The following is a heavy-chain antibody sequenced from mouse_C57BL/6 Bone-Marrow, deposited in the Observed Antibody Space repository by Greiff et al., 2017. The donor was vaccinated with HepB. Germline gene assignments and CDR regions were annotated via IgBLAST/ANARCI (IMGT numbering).Heavy chain of an antibody. CDR1: GFTFSSYG. Sequence: EVKLVESGGDLVKPGGSLKLSCAASGFTFSSYGMSWVRQTPDKRLEWVATISSGGSYTYYPDSVKGRCTISRDNAKNTLYLQMSSLKSEDTAMYYCARRKGLWYFDVWGTGTTVTVSS. CDR3: ARRKGLWYFDV. D-gene: IGHD3-1*01. CDR2: ISSGGSYT. J-gene: IGHJ1*03. V-gene: IGHV5-6*02.